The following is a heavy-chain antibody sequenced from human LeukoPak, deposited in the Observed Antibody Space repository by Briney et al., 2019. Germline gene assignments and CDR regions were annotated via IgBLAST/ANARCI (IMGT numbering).Heavy chain of an antibody. CDR3: ASSLLTADAFDI. J-gene: IGHJ3*02. CDR2: INHSGST. Sequence: PSETLCLTCAVYGGSFSGYYWSWIRQPPGKGLEWIGEINHSGSTNYNPSLKSRVTISIDTSKNQFSLKLSSVTAADTAVYYCASSLLTADAFDIWGQGTMVTVSS. CDR1: GGSFSGYY. V-gene: IGHV4-34*01. D-gene: IGHD3-9*01.